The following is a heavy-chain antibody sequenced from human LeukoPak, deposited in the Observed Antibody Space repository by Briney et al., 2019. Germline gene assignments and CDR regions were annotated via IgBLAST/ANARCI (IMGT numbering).Heavy chain of an antibody. CDR2: ISYDGSNK. J-gene: IGHJ4*02. CDR1: GFTFSSYA. Sequence: GGSLRLSCAASGFTFSSYAMHWVRQAPGKGLEWVAVISYDGSNKYYADSVKGRFTISRDNSKNTLYLQMNSLRAEDTAVYYCARASPTGSSLFDYWGQGTLVTVSS. D-gene: IGHD1-26*01. V-gene: IGHV3-30-3*01. CDR3: ARASPTGSSLFDY.